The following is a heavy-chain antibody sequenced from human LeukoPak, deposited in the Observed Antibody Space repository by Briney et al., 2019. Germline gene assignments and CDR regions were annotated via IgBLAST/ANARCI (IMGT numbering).Heavy chain of an antibody. CDR2: ISTSSTYI. D-gene: IGHD1-20*01. CDR1: GFIVSDNY. J-gene: IGHJ4*02. CDR3: ARDPPFIIGTTFFDY. V-gene: IGHV3-21*01. Sequence: GGSLRLSCAASGFIVSDNYMSWVRQAPGQGLEWVSSISTSSTYIYYADSVKGRFTISRDNAKNSLYLQMNSLRAEDTAVYYCARDPPFIIGTTFFDYWGQGTLVTVSS.